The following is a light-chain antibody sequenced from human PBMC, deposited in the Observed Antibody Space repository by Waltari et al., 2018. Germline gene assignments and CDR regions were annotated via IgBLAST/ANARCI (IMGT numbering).Light chain of an antibody. CDR3: QQTYSTPSS. Sequence: DIQMTQSPSSLSASVGDRVTITCRASKSITTYLNWNQQKPGKAPKLLIYTSSSLQSGVPTRFRGSGSGTDFTLTISSLKPEEFATYYGQQTYSTPSSFGQGTKLEIK. CDR2: TSS. V-gene: IGKV1-39*01. J-gene: IGKJ2*03. CDR1: KSITTY.